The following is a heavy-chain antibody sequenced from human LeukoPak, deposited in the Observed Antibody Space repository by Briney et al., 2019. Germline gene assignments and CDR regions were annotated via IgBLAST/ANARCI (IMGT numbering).Heavy chain of an antibody. Sequence: NASETLSLTCAVYGGSFSGYYWSWIRQPPGKGLEWIGEINHSGSTNYNPSLKSRVTISVDTSKNQFSLKLSSVTAADTAVYYCARGSSPPSVYYYYMDVWGKGTTVTVSS. J-gene: IGHJ6*03. CDR3: ARGSSPPSVYYYYMDV. V-gene: IGHV4-34*01. CDR2: INHSGST. CDR1: GGSFSGYY.